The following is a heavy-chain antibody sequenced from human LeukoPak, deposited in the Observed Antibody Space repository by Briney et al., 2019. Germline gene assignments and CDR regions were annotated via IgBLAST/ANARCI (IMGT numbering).Heavy chain of an antibody. CDR1: GGSFSGYY. Sequence: PSETLSLTCAVYGGSFSGYYWSWIRQPPGKGLEWIGEINHSGSTNYNPSLKSRVTISVDTSKNQFSLKLSSVTAADTAVYYCARGLYDYVWGSYRYTDDYFDYWGQGTLVTVSS. J-gene: IGHJ4*02. D-gene: IGHD3-16*02. V-gene: IGHV4-34*01. CDR2: INHSGST. CDR3: ARGLYDYVWGSYRYTDDYFDY.